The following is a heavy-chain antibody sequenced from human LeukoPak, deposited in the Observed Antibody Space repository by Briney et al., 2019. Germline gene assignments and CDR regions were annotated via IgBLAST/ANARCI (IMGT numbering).Heavy chain of an antibody. CDR3: ARTRRHYYGSGKNLTPWPAGMDV. V-gene: IGHV4-59*01. CDR1: GDSISDYD. D-gene: IGHD3-10*01. Sequence: SETLSLTCSVSGDSISDYDWRWIRQPPGKGLEWIGDSRCTKYDPALKSRVSISLDTSKSQFSLTLRSVTAADTAIYYCARTRRHYYGSGKNLTPWPAGMDVWGQGTTVCVS. J-gene: IGHJ6*02. CDR2: SRCT.